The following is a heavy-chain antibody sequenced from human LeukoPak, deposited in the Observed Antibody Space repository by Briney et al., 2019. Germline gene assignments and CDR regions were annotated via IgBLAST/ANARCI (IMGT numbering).Heavy chain of an antibody. CDR1: GGSISSYY. D-gene: IGHD2-15*01. J-gene: IGHJ5*02. CDR3: ARLIGACSGGSCYSNWFDP. Sequence: SETLSLTCTVSGGSISSYYWSWIRQPPGKGLEWIGYIYYSGSTNYNPSLKSRVTISVDTSKNQFSLKLSSVTAADTAVYYCARLIGACSGGSCYSNWFDPWGQGTLVTVSS. CDR2: IYYSGST. V-gene: IGHV4-59*12.